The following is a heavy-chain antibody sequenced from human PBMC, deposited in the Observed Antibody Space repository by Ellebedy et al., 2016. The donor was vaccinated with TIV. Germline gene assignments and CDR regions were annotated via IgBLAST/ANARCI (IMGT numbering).Heavy chain of an antibody. CDR1: GGSFSGYY. Sequence: GSLRLSCAVYGGSFSGYYWSWIRQPPGKGLEWIGEINHSGSTYYNPSLKSRVTVSVDTSKNQFSLKLSSVTAADTAVYYCARDASTLSRFYFDYWGQGTLVTVSS. CDR3: ARDASTLSRFYFDY. J-gene: IGHJ4*02. V-gene: IGHV4-34*01. CDR2: INHSGST. D-gene: IGHD3-16*01.